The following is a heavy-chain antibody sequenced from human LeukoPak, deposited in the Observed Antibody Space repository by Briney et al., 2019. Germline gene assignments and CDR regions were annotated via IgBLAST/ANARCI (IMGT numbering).Heavy chain of an antibody. J-gene: IGHJ4*02. V-gene: IGHV3-23*01. CDR3: ARDLPGSGWAFHY. Sequence: GGSLRLSCAASGFSFSTYAMSWVRQVPGKGLEWVSGISAAGTFYSDSVKGRFTISRDNSRNTLYLQINSLRAEDTALYYCARDLPGSGWAFHYWGQGTLVTVSS. D-gene: IGHD6-19*01. CDR2: ISAAGT. CDR1: GFSFSTYA.